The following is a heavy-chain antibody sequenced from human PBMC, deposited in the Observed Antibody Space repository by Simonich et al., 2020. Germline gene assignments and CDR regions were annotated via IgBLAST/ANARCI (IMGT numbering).Heavy chain of an antibody. CDR3: ARHLQLGPFDY. Sequence: QVQLQQWGAGLLKPSETLSLTCAVYGGSFSGYYWSWIRPPPGKGLEWMGEINHSGSTNYNPSLKSRVTISVDTSKNQFSLKLSSVTAADTAVYYCARHLQLGPFDYWGQGTLVTVSS. CDR1: GGSFSGYY. J-gene: IGHJ4*02. D-gene: IGHD1-1*01. V-gene: IGHV4-34*01. CDR2: INHSGST.